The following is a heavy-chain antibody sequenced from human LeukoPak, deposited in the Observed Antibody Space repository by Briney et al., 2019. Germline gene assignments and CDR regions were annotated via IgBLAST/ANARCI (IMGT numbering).Heavy chain of an antibody. CDR1: GGSISSGSYY. CDR2: IYTSGST. D-gene: IGHD3-22*01. Sequence: PSETLSLTCTVSGGSISSGSYYWSWIRQPAGKGLEWIGRIYTSGSTYYNPSLKSRVTISVDRSKNQFSLKLSSVTAADTAVYYCASGHYYDSRNWFDPWGQGTLVTVSS. V-gene: IGHV4-61*02. CDR3: ASGHYYDSRNWFDP. J-gene: IGHJ5*02.